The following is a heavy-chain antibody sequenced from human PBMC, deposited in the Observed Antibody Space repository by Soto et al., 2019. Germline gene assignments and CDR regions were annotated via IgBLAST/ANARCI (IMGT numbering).Heavy chain of an antibody. Sequence: QVQLQESGPGLVKPSETLSLTCTVSGGSVSSDSYYWSWIRQPPGKGLEWIGYIYYSGSTKYNPSLKSRVTISVDTSKNQFSLNLSSVTAADTAVYYCARDPQGVAGLGYYYYGMDVWGQGTTVTVSS. V-gene: IGHV4-61*01. CDR1: GGSVSSDSYY. J-gene: IGHJ6*02. CDR3: ARDPQGVAGLGYYYYGMDV. D-gene: IGHD6-19*01. CDR2: IYYSGST.